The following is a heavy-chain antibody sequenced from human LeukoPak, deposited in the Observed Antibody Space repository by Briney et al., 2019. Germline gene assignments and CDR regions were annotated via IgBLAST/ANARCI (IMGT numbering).Heavy chain of an antibody. CDR1: GFTFSSYA. V-gene: IGHV3-23*01. CDR2: ISYSGGTT. D-gene: IGHD1-1*01. CDR3: AKGGQMMVEVARRGAFDI. J-gene: IGHJ3*02. Sequence: PGGSLRLSCAASGFTFSSYAMSWVRQAPGKGLEWVSGISYSGGTTYYADSVKGRFTISRDNSKNTLHLQMNSLRAEDTAVYYCAKGGQMMVEVARRGAFDIWGQGTMVTVSS.